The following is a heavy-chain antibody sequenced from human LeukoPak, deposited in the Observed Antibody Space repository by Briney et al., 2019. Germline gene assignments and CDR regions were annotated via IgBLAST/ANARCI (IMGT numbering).Heavy chain of an antibody. V-gene: IGHV1-46*01. J-gene: IGHJ4*02. CDR2: INPSGGST. CDR1: GYTFTSYD. D-gene: IGHD6-6*01. Sequence: ASVKVSCKASGYTFTSYDINWVRQATGQGLEWMGIINPSGGSTSYAQKFQGRVTMTRDTSTSTVYMELSSLRSEDTAVYYCAREMASSSSPDYWGQGTLVTVSS. CDR3: AREMASSSSPDY.